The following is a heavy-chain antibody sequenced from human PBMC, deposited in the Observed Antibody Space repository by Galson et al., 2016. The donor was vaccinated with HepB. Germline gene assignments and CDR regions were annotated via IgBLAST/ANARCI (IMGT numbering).Heavy chain of an antibody. V-gene: IGHV3-30*18. Sequence: SLRLSCAASGFTFGSYSMHWVRQAPGKGLEWVAVISYDASKKHYADSVKGRFTISRDKSKNTLYLQMNSLRAEDTAVYYCAKSPLMFLGELLGYFQHWGQGTLVTVSS. D-gene: IGHD3-10*01. CDR2: ISYDASKK. CDR3: AKSPLMFLGELLGYFQH. CDR1: GFTFGSYS. J-gene: IGHJ1*01.